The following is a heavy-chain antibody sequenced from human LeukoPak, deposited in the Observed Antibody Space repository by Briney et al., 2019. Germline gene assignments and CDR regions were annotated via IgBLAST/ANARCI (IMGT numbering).Heavy chain of an antibody. J-gene: IGHJ4*02. CDR2: IFPGDSDT. CDR1: GYSFTNYW. Sequence: GESLKISCQGSGYSFTNYWIAWVRQMPGKGLEWMGIIFPGDSDTRYSPSFQGQVTISADKSISTAYLQWSSLKASDTATYYCARLPGSGHATNFDYWGQGTLVTVSS. D-gene: IGHD5-12*01. V-gene: IGHV5-51*01. CDR3: ARLPGSGHATNFDY.